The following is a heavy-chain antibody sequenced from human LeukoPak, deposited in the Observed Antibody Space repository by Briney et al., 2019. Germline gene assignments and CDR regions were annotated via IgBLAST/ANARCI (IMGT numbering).Heavy chain of an antibody. CDR2: MKYDGSEK. V-gene: IGHV3-7*01. CDR1: GFTFSSYW. J-gene: IGHJ4*02. D-gene: IGHD6-13*01. CDR3: VRDIEAAGLFLDY. Sequence: GGSLRLSCAASGFTFSSYWMSWVRQAPGKGLEWVANMKYDGSEKYYVDSVKGRFTISRDNAKNSLYLQMNSLRAEDTAVYYCVRDIEAAGLFLDYWGQGTLVTVP.